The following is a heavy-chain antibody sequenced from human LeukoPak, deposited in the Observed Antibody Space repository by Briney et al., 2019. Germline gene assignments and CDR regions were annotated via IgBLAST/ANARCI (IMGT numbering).Heavy chain of an antibody. J-gene: IGHJ4*02. CDR2: IYYSGSA. CDR1: GGSISSYY. CDR3: ARATPYSSSWYTDY. Sequence: PSETLSLTCTVSGGSISSYYWSWIRQPPGKGLEWIGYIYYSGSAYYNPSLKSRVTISVDKSKNQFSLKLSSVTAADTAVYYCARATPYSSSWYTDYWGQGTLVTVSS. D-gene: IGHD6-13*01. V-gene: IGHV4-59*12.